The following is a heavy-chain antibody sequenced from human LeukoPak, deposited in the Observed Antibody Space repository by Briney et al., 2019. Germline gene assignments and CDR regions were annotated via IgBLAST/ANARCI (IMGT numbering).Heavy chain of an antibody. CDR2: IYYSGST. D-gene: IGHD6-19*01. CDR1: GGSISSYY. V-gene: IGHV4-59*08. Sequence: SETLSLICTVSGGSISSYYWSWIRQPPGKGLEWIGYIYYSGSTNYNPSLTSRVTISVDTSKNQFSLKLSSVTAADTAVYYCASARGSGWYVGVYWGQGTLVTVSS. J-gene: IGHJ4*02. CDR3: ASARGSGWYVGVY.